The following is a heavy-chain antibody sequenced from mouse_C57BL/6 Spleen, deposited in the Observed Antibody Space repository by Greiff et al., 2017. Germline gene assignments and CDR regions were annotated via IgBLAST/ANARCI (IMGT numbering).Heavy chain of an antibody. CDR2: ISSGSSTI. J-gene: IGHJ2*01. CDR1: GFTFSDYG. D-gene: IGHD2-1*01. V-gene: IGHV5-17*01. Sequence: EVKLVESGGGLVKPGGSLKLSCAASGFTFSDYGMHWVRQAPEKGLEWVAYISSGSSTIYYADTVKGRFTISRDNAENTLFLQMTSLSSEVTAMYYCARYGNYGYFDYWGQGTTLTVSS. CDR3: ARYGNYGYFDY.